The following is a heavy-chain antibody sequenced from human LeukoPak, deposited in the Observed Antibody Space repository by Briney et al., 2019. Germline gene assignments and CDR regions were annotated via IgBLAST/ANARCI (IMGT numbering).Heavy chain of an antibody. CDR1: GGSISSGGYY. V-gene: IGHV4-30-2*05. D-gene: IGHD3-10*01. J-gene: IGHJ4*02. Sequence: PSQTLSLTCTVSGGSISSGGYYWSWIRQPPGKGLEWIGSMSHSGSTYYNPSLKSRVTISVDTSKNQFSLKLSSVTAADTAVYYCARDRMGVQGYWGQGTLVTVSS. CDR3: ARDRMGVQGY. CDR2: MSHSGST.